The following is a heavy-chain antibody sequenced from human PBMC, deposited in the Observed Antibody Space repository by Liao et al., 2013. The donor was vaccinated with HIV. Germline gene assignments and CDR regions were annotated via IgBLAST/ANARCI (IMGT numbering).Heavy chain of an antibody. J-gene: IGHJ3*02. CDR3: ARDRDGYGRLDI. V-gene: IGHV4-61*01. CDR1: GGSISSASYY. Sequence: QVQLQESGPGLVKPSQTLSLTCTVSGGSISSASYYWSWLRQPPGKGLEWFGYIYYSGNTNYNPSLKSRVTISIDTSKNQFSLKLSSVTAADTAVYYCARDRDGYGRLDIWGQGTMVTVSS. CDR2: IYYSGNT. D-gene: IGHD5-24*01.